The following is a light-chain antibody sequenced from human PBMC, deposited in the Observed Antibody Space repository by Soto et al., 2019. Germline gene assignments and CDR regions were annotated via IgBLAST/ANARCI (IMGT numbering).Light chain of an antibody. Sequence: DIQRTQSPSSLSASVGDRVTIPCRASQSISSYLNWYQQKPGKAPKLLIYAASSLQSGVPSRFSGSGSGTDFTLTISSLQPEDFATYYCQQSYSTWWTFGQGTKVDI. J-gene: IGKJ1*01. CDR2: AAS. V-gene: IGKV1-39*01. CDR3: QQSYSTWWT. CDR1: QSISSY.